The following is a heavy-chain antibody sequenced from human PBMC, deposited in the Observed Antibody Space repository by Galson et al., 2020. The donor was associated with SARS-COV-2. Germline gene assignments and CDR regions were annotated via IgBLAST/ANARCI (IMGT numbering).Heavy chain of an antibody. J-gene: IGHJ4*02. CDR2: ISYDGSNK. D-gene: IGHD5-12*01. CDR3: AKARDGYNHFDY. CDR1: GFTFSSYG. V-gene: IGHV3-30*18. Sequence: GESPKITCAASGFTFSSYGMHWVSQAPGKGLEWVAGISYDGSNKYYADDVKGRFTISRDNSKNTLYLQMNSLRAEDTAVYYCAKARDGYNHFDYWGQGTLVTVSS.